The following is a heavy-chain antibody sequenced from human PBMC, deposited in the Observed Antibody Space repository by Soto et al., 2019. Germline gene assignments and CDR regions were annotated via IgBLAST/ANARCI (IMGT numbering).Heavy chain of an antibody. V-gene: IGHV4-34*01. CDR3: ARGGLVRFLEWLFLPFDY. Sequence: QVQLQQWSAGLLKPSETLSLTCAVYGGSFSGYYWSWIRQPPGKGLEWIGEINHSGSTNYNPSLKSRVTISVDTSKNQFSLKLSSVTAADTAVYYCARGGLVRFLEWLFLPFDYWGQGTLVTVSS. D-gene: IGHD3-3*01. CDR1: GGSFSGYY. CDR2: INHSGST. J-gene: IGHJ4*02.